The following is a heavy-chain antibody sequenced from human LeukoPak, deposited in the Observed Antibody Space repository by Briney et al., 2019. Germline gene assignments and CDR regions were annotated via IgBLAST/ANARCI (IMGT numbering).Heavy chain of an antibody. CDR1: GGSISSYY. Sequence: SETLSLTCTVSGGSISSYYWSWIRQPPGKGLEWIGYIYYNGSTNYNPSLKSRVTISVDTSKNQFSLKLSSVTAADTAVYYCARDRLGGGYYGSGARGRGMDVWGKGTTVTVSS. V-gene: IGHV4-59*01. J-gene: IGHJ6*04. CDR3: ARDRLGGGYYGSGARGRGMDV. CDR2: IYYNGST. D-gene: IGHD3-10*01.